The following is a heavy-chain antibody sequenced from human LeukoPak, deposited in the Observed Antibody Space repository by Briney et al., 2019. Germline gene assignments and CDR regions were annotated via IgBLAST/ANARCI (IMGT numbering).Heavy chain of an antibody. CDR2: IRSNSDGGTI. CDR1: GFTFSNAW. Sequence: NSGGSLRLSCATSGFTFSNAWMNWVRQAPGKGLEWVGRIRSNSDGGTIDYAVPVEGRFALSRDDSKNTLYLQMNSLRAEDTAVYYCARGNPGGEFYWGQGTLVTVSS. V-gene: IGHV3-15*07. D-gene: IGHD1-14*01. J-gene: IGHJ4*02. CDR3: ARGNPGGEFY.